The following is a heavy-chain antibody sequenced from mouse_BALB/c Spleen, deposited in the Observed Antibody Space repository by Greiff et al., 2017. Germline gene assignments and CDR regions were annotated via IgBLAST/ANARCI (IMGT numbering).Heavy chain of an antibody. CDR2: INPSNGRT. CDR1: GYTFTSYW. V-gene: IGHV1S81*02. CDR3: ARGDYGTHFDY. J-gene: IGHJ2*01. D-gene: IGHD1-1*01. Sequence: QVQLQQPGAELVKPGASVKLSCKASGYTFTSYWMHWVKQRPGQGLEWIGEINPSNGRTNYNENFKSKATLTVDKSSSTAYMQLISLTSEDSAVDWCARGDYGTHFDYWGQGTTLTVSS.